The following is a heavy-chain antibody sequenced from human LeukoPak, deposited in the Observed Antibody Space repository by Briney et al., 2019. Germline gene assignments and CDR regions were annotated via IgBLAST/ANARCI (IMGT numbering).Heavy chain of an antibody. CDR1: GGSISSSSYY. Sequence: SETLSLTCTVSGGSISSSSYYWGWIRQPPGKGLEWIGSIYYSGSTYYNPSLKSRVTISVDTSKNQFSLKLSSVTAADTAVYYCARGLYSSSWYGYNYWGQGTLVTVSS. V-gene: IGHV4-39*07. CDR3: ARGLYSSSWYGYNY. D-gene: IGHD6-13*01. J-gene: IGHJ4*02. CDR2: IYYSGST.